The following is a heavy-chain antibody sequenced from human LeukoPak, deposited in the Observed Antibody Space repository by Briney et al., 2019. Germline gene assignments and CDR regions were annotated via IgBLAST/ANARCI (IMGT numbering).Heavy chain of an antibody. D-gene: IGHD3-10*01. Sequence: SQTLSLTCTVSGGSISNGGYYWSWIRQHPGKGLEWIGYIYYSGSTHYNPSLKSRVTISVDTSKNQFSLKLSSVTAADTAVYYCARVSWWFGELLWGQGTLVTVSS. CDR2: IYYSGST. J-gene: IGHJ4*02. V-gene: IGHV4-31*03. CDR3: ARVSWWFGELL. CDR1: GGSISNGGYY.